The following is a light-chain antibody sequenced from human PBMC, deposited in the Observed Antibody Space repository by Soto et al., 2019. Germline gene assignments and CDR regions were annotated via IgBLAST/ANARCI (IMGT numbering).Light chain of an antibody. Sequence: QSVLTQPPSVSGAPGQRVTISCTGSRSNIGAGYDVHWYQQLPGTAPKLLIYANNNRPSGVPDRFSGSKSGTSASLAITGLQAEDEAGYYCQSYDSSLSGYVFGPGTKVTVL. V-gene: IGLV1-40*01. CDR3: QSYDSSLSGYV. CDR2: ANN. J-gene: IGLJ1*01. CDR1: RSNIGAGYD.